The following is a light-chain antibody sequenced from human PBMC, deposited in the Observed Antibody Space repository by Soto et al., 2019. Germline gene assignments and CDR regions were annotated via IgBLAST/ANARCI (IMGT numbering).Light chain of an antibody. CDR3: VSYTSSTTYV. CDR1: SSYVCGSNF. CDR2: DVA. V-gene: IGLV2-14*03. Sequence: APTQPASVSHSPGHSITISFAGTSSYVCGSNFVSWYQQHPGKPPKLIIYDVANRPSGVSNRFYGSKSGRTASLIISRIQTEDEADYYCVSYTSSTTYVFGTWTKVTV. J-gene: IGLJ1*01.